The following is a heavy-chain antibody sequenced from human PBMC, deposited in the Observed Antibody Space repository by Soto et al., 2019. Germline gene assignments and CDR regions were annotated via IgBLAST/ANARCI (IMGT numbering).Heavy chain of an antibody. CDR3: VTVWPHANSRFDY. CDR1: EFTFSNVW. CDR2: IKSRTDNEAT. D-gene: IGHD4-4*01. J-gene: IGHJ4*01. V-gene: IGHV3-15*01. Sequence: GWSLRLSCEASEFTFSNVWLSLVRQGPGKGLERLGRIKSRTDNEATDYASPARGRFIISRDDSKNMLYLQLNSLKSEDTGVYNCVTVWPHANSRFDYWDNGAQVTICS.